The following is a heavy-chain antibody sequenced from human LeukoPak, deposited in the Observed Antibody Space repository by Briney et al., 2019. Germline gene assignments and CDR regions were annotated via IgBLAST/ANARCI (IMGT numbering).Heavy chain of an antibody. CDR2: IYYSGST. V-gene: IGHV4-39*07. J-gene: IGHJ3*02. CDR1: GGSISSSSYY. D-gene: IGHD1-1*01. CDR3: ARETPSSGKAFDI. Sequence: SETLSLTCSVSGGSISSSSYYWGWIRQPPGKGLEWIGSIYYSGSTYYKPSLKSRLTISVDTSKNQFSLKLSSVTAADTAVYYCARETPSSGKAFDIWGQGTMVTVSS.